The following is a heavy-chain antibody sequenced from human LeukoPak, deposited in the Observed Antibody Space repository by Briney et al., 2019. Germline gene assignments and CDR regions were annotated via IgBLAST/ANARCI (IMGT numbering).Heavy chain of an antibody. CDR1: GYTFTGYY. D-gene: IGHD2-2*01. CDR3: ARDIVVVPAADDY. CDR2: INPNSGGT. J-gene: IGHJ4*02. Sequence: ASVKVSCKASGYTFTGYYMHWVRQAPGQGLEWMGWINPNSGGTNYAQKFQGRVTMTRDTSISTACMELSRLRSDDTAVYYCARDIVVVPAADDYWGQGTLVTVSS. V-gene: IGHV1-2*02.